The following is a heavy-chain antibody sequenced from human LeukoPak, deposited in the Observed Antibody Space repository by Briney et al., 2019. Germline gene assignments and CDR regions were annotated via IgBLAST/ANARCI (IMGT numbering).Heavy chain of an antibody. Sequence: SETLSLTCTASGGSISSSTHYWGWIRQPPGKGLEWIGNIYYSGSTFYNPSLKSRVTISVDTSKKQFSLKLSSVTAADTAVYYCARDLGEYSSSVYNYGMDVWGQGTTVTVSS. J-gene: IGHJ6*02. CDR1: GGSISSSTHY. D-gene: IGHD6-6*01. V-gene: IGHV4-39*02. CDR2: IYYSGST. CDR3: ARDLGEYSSSVYNYGMDV.